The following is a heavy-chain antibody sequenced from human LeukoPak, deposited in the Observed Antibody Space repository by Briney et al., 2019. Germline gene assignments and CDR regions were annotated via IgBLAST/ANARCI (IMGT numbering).Heavy chain of an antibody. CDR1: GGTFSSYA. CDR3: ARDSVLRPRNWFDP. V-gene: IGHV1-69*05. Sequence: SVKVSCKASGGTFSSYAISWVRQAPGQGLEWMGRIMPIFGTANYAQKFQGRVTITTDESTSTAYMELSSLRSEDTAVYYCARDSVLRPRNWFDPWGQGTLVTVSS. J-gene: IGHJ5*02. CDR2: IMPIFGTA. D-gene: IGHD3-3*01.